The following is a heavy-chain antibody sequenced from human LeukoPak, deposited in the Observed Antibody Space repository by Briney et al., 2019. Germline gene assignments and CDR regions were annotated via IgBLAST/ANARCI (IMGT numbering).Heavy chain of an antibody. Sequence: GGSLRLSCAASGFTFSSSWMHWVRQAPGKGLVWVSRIKSDGTTTTDADSVKGRFTISRDNAKNTLYLQMNSLRVEDTAVYYCVRGPNSSSWYGSEYFQHWGQGTLVTVSS. V-gene: IGHV3-74*01. CDR1: GFTFSSSW. CDR2: IKSDGTTT. J-gene: IGHJ1*01. D-gene: IGHD6-13*01. CDR3: VRGPNSSSWYGSEYFQH.